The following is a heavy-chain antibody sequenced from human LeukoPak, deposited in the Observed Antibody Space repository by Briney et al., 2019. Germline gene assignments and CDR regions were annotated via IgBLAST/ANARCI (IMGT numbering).Heavy chain of an antibody. J-gene: IGHJ4*02. Sequence: ASVKVSCKASGYTFPSYYMNWGRRPLGQGLGWMGIINPSGGSTSYAQKFQGRVTMTRDTSTSTVYMELSSLRSEDTAVYYCAREGVTIFGVVIHTSFDYWGQGTLVTVSS. CDR3: AREGVTIFGVVIHTSFDY. D-gene: IGHD3-3*01. CDR1: GYTFPSYY. V-gene: IGHV1-46*01. CDR2: INPSGGST.